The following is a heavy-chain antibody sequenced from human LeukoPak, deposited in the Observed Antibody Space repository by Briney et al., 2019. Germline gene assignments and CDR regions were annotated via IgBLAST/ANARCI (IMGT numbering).Heavy chain of an antibody. D-gene: IGHD2-2*01. CDR1: RGTFMSYA. J-gene: IGHJ6*03. V-gene: IGHV1-69*05. CDR2: MIPIFGTS. CDR3: ATRGYCSSTSCPRTQYYYYYYMDV. Sequence: SSVKVSCKDSRGTFMSYAVSWVRQAPDHGLEWMGRMIPIFGTSNYAQKFQGRVTITTDESTSTAYMELSRLRSEDTAVYYCATRGYCSSTSCPRTQYYYYYYMDVWGKGTTVTVSS.